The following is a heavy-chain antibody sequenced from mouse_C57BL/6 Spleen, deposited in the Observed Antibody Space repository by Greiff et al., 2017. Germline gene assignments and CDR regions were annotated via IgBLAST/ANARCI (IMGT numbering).Heavy chain of an antibody. CDR1: GYTFTSYW. Sequence: QVQLKQPGAELVRPGSSVKLSCKASGYTFTSYWMHWVKQRPIQGLEWIGNIDPSDSETHYNQKFKDKATLTVDKSSSTAYMQLSSLTSEDSAVYYCARGTTEDYAMDYWGQGTSVTVSS. V-gene: IGHV1-52*01. J-gene: IGHJ4*01. D-gene: IGHD1-1*01. CDR2: IDPSDSET. CDR3: ARGTTEDYAMDY.